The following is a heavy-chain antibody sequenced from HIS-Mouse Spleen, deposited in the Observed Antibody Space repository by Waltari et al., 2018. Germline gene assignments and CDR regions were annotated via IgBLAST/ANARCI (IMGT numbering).Heavy chain of an antibody. J-gene: IGHJ4*02. Sequence: QVQLVPSGAEVKKPGASVKVSCKASGYSFRSYAMQWVRQAPGKGLEWVAVISYDGSNKYYADSVKGRFTISRDNSKNTLYLQMNSLRAEDTAVYYCARAPHDADYGVVFDYWGQGTLVTVSS. CDR1: GYSFRSYA. D-gene: IGHD4-17*01. V-gene: IGHV3-30*04. CDR3: ARAPHDADYGVVFDY. CDR2: ISYDGSNK.